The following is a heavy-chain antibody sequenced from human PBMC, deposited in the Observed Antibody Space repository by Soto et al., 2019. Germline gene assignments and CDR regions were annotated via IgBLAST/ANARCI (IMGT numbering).Heavy chain of an antibody. CDR3: ARVGSSGWSPDY. D-gene: IGHD6-19*01. V-gene: IGHV4-59*11. CDR1: GGSISGQY. Sequence: XETQSLMSNVSGGSISGQYWIWIRQSPGKGLEWIGHIFYSGSTNYNPSLKSRVTLSADTSKNQFSLRLSSVTAADTAVYYCARVGSSGWSPDYWGQGLLVTVSS. CDR2: IFYSGST. J-gene: IGHJ4*02.